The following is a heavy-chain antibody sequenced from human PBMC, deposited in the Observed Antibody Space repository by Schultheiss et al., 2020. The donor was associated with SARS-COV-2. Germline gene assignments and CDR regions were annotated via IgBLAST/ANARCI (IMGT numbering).Heavy chain of an antibody. D-gene: IGHD3-10*01. CDR3: ARGRLWFGTRYYGMDV. V-gene: IGHV1-18*01. CDR1: GYTFTSYG. CDR2: ISANNGNR. J-gene: IGHJ6*02. Sequence: ASVKVSCKASGYTFTSYGISWVRQAPGQGLEWMGWISANNGNRNYAQKFQGRVTMTTDTSTSTAYMELRSLRSDDTAVYYCARGRLWFGTRYYGMDVWGQGTTVTVSS.